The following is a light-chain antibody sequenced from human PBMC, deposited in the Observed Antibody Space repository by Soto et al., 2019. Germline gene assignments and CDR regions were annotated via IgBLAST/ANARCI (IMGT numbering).Light chain of an antibody. J-gene: IGKJ1*01. CDR2: FAS. CDR1: QSVDTTF. CDR3: QQYMSSVT. Sequence: EIVLTQSPGSLSLSPGQRATLSCRASQSVDTTFFAWYQKKPGHAPRLLIYFASKRATGIPDRFSGSGSGTDFTLIISRLEPEDFAVYYCQQYMSSVTFGQGTKVEIK. V-gene: IGKV3-20*01.